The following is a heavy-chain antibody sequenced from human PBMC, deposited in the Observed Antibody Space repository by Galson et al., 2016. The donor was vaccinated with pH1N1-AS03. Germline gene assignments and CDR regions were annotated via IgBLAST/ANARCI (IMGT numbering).Heavy chain of an antibody. Sequence: SLRLSCADSGFMFRFNWMTWVRQAPGKGLYWVANISPDGSVKHYVDSVKGRFTISRDNAKGSLYLQMNSLRAEDTAVYYCARSSNWAFDYWGQGTTVTVSS. CDR1: GFMFRFNW. D-gene: IGHD1-1*01. V-gene: IGHV3-7*03. CDR2: ISPDGSVK. CDR3: ARSSNWAFDY. J-gene: IGHJ4*03.